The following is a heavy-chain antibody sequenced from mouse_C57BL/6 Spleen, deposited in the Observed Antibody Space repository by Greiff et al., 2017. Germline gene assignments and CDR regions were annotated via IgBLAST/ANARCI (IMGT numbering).Heavy chain of an antibody. D-gene: IGHD2-1*01. Sequence: VQLQQSGPELVKPGASVKISCKASGYAFSSSWMNWVKQRPGKGLEWIGRIYPGDGDTNYNGKFKGKATLTADKSSSTAYMQLSSLTSEDSAVYFCARDGNFDWYFDVWGTGTTVTVSS. CDR3: ARDGNFDWYFDV. CDR2: IYPGDGDT. CDR1: GYAFSSSW. J-gene: IGHJ1*03. V-gene: IGHV1-82*01.